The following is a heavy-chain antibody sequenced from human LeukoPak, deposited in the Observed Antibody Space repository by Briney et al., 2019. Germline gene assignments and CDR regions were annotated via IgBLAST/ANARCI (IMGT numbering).Heavy chain of an antibody. D-gene: IGHD2-8*01. CDR1: GYTFTSYD. V-gene: IGHV1-8*01. Sequence: ASVKVSCKASGYTFTSYDINWVRQATGQGLEWMGWMNPNSGNTGYAQKFQGRVTMTRNTSISTAYMELSSLRSEDTAVYYSARGPRGYCTNGVCYTGDYWGQGTLVTVSS. CDR3: ARGPRGYCTNGVCYTGDY. CDR2: MNPNSGNT. J-gene: IGHJ4*02.